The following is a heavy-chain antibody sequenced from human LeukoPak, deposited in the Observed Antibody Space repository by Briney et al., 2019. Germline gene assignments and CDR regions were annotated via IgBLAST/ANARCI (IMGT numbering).Heavy chain of an antibody. Sequence: GESLKISCKGSGYRFTTYSIAWVRQLPGKGLEWMGIIYPGDSDTRYSPSFQGQVTISADKSINTAYLQWSSLRASDTAMYYCARRYCSGGSCYHYFDYWGQGTLVAVSS. CDR2: IYPGDSDT. CDR1: GYRFTTYS. CDR3: ARRYCSGGSCYHYFDY. D-gene: IGHD2-15*01. V-gene: IGHV5-51*01. J-gene: IGHJ4*02.